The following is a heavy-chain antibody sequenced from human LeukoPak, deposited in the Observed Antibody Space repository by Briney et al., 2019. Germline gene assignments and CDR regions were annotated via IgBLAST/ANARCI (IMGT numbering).Heavy chain of an antibody. D-gene: IGHD4-23*01. J-gene: IGHJ4*02. CDR2: ISYDGSNK. Sequence: RGSLRLSCTASGFTFSSHAMYRFGQAPGKGLEWVAVISYDGSNKYYADSVKGRFTISRDNSKNTLYLQMNSLRAEDTAVYYCARTTTVVTPIDYWGQGTLVTVSS. CDR3: ARTTTVVTPIDY. V-gene: IGHV3-30-3*01. CDR1: GFTFSSHA.